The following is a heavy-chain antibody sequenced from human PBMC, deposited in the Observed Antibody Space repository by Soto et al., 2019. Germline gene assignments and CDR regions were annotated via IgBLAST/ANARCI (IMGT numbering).Heavy chain of an antibody. Sequence: QVQLQESGPGLVKPSQTLSLTCTVSGGSISSGDYYWSWIRQPPGKGLEWIGYIYYSGSTYYNPSLKSRVTISVDTSKNQFSLKLSSVTAADTAVYYCARDHLWFGESHYFDYWGQGTLVTVSS. CDR3: ARDHLWFGESHYFDY. CDR1: GGSISSGDYY. V-gene: IGHV4-30-4*01. J-gene: IGHJ4*02. D-gene: IGHD3-10*01. CDR2: IYYSGST.